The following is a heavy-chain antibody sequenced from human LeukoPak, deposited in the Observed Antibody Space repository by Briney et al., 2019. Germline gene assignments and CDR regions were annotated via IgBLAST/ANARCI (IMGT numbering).Heavy chain of an antibody. CDR1: GFTFSSYG. D-gene: IGHD6-13*01. J-gene: IGHJ6*03. Sequence: PGGSLRLSCAASGFTFSSYGMSWVRQAPGKGLEWVSAISGSGGSTYYADSVKGRFTISRDNSKNTLYLQMNSLRAEDTAVYYCAKDRGREISSSWPPSYYHYYMDVWGKGTTVTISS. CDR3: AKDRGREISSSWPPSYYHYYMDV. CDR2: ISGSGGST. V-gene: IGHV3-23*01.